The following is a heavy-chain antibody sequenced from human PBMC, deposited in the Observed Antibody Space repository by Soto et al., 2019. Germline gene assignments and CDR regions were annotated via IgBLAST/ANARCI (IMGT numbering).Heavy chain of an antibody. J-gene: IGHJ4*02. V-gene: IGHV4-39*01. D-gene: IGHD3-22*01. CDR2: IYYSGST. Sequence: SETLSLTCTVSGGSISSSSYYWGWIRQPPGKGLEWIGSIYYSGSTYYNPSLKRRVTISVDTSKNQFSLKLSSVTAADAAVYYCARCRYYDSSGPFTYYFDYWGQGTLVTVSS. CDR3: ARCRYYDSSGPFTYYFDY. CDR1: GGSISSSSYY.